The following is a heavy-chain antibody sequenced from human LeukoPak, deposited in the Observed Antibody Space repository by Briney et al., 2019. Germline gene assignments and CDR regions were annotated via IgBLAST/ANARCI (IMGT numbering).Heavy chain of an antibody. CDR3: ARVPLSSGWYLFDY. J-gene: IGHJ4*02. Sequence: SVKVSCKASGGTFSSYTISWVRQAPGQGLEWMGRIIPIFGTANYAQKFQGRVTITTDESTSTAYMELSSLRSEDTAVYYCARVPLSSGWYLFDYWGQGTLVTVSS. CDR2: IIPIFGTA. V-gene: IGHV1-69*05. CDR1: GGTFSSYT. D-gene: IGHD6-19*01.